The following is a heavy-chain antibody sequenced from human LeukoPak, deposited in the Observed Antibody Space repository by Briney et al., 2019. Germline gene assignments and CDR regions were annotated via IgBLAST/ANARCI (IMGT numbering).Heavy chain of an antibody. Sequence: ASVKVSCKASGYTFTSYYMHWVRQAPGQGLEWMGIINPSGGSTSYAQKFQGRVTMTRDMSTSTVYMELSSLRSEDTAVYYCTSLLADLQGYYFDYWGQGTLVTVSS. CDR1: GYTFTSYY. CDR3: TSLLADLQGYYFDY. J-gene: IGHJ4*02. V-gene: IGHV1-46*01. CDR2: INPSGGST. D-gene: IGHD6-19*01.